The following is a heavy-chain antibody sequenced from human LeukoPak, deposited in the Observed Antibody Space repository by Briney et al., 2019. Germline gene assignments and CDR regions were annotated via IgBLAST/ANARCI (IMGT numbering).Heavy chain of an antibody. J-gene: IGHJ6*02. Sequence: PGRSLRLSCAASGFTFDDYAMHWVRQGPGKGLEWGSGISWNSGSIGYADSVKGRFTISRDNAKNSLYLQMNSLRAEDTALYYCAKASRPYSSSWYDYYGMDVWGQGTTVTVSS. CDR1: GFTFDDYA. V-gene: IGHV3-9*01. CDR2: ISWNSGSI. D-gene: IGHD6-13*01. CDR3: AKASRPYSSSWYDYYGMDV.